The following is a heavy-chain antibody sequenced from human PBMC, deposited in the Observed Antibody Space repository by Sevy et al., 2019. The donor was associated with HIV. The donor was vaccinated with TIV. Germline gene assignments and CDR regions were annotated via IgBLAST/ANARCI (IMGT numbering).Heavy chain of an antibody. CDR2: IYYSGST. CDR3: ARQGYYDSSGTDPFDY. V-gene: IGHV4-39*01. Sequence: SETLSLTCTVSGGSITSSSYYWGWIRQPPGKGLEWIGSIYYSGSTYYKPSLKSRVTISVDTSKNQFYLKLSSVTAADTAVYYCARQGYYDSSGTDPFDYWGQGTLVTVSS. D-gene: IGHD3-22*01. CDR1: GGSITSSSYY. J-gene: IGHJ4*02.